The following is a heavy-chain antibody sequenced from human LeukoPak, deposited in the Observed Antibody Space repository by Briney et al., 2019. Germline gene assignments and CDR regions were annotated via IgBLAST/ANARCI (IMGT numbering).Heavy chain of an antibody. D-gene: IGHD2-15*01. CDR3: ARGYCSCGSCLGFYYYYIEV. V-gene: IGHV1-2*02. CDR2: INPNSGGT. CDR1: GYTFTGYY. J-gene: IGHJ6*03. Sequence: GASVKVSCKASGYTFTGYYMHWVRQAPGQGLEWMGWINPNSGGTNYAQKFQGRVTMTRDTSISTAYMELSRLRSDDTGVYYCARGYCSCGSCLGFYYYYIEVWGKGTTVTVSS.